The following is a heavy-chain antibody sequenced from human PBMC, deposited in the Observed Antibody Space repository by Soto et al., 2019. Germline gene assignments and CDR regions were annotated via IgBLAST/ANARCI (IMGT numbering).Heavy chain of an antibody. J-gene: IGHJ3*02. CDR2: FLPVFTTA. CDR3: ARDGVDVSRTTVRHGALDI. CDR1: GGSFSTYG. Sequence: QVQLVQSGAEVKKPGSSVKVSCKASGGSFSTYGISWVRQAPGQGLEWMGGFLPVFTTAKYAQKFQGRVSITADESTYTAYMELSSFRSEDTAVYFCARDGVDVSRTTVRHGALDIWGQGTVVTVSS. V-gene: IGHV1-69*01. D-gene: IGHD4-17*01.